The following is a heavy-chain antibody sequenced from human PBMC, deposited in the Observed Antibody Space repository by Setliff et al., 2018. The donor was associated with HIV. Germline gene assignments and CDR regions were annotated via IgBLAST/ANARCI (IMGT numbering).Heavy chain of an antibody. CDR2: INPNNGDT. V-gene: IGHV1-2*06. CDR3: AREFGAGIRQIVAGEFYYMDV. D-gene: IGHD5-12*01. CDR1: GYTFTAYY. J-gene: IGHJ6*03. Sequence: GASVKVSCKASGYTFTAYYLHWMRQAPGQGLEWMGRINPNNGDTNYAQKFQGRVTMTRDTSISTAYMELSRLRSDDTAVYYCAREFGAGIRQIVAGEFYYMDVWGKGTTVTVSS.